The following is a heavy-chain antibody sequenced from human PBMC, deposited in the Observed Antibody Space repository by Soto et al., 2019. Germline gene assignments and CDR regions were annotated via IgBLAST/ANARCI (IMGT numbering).Heavy chain of an antibody. Sequence: GGSLRLSCAASGFTFSGSGIHWVRQASGKGLEWVGRIRTKTNNYATAYAASVKGRFTISRDDSKNMAYLQMNGLKTEDTAVYYCTAMAGIDYWGQGTLVTVSS. J-gene: IGHJ4*02. V-gene: IGHV3-73*01. D-gene: IGHD6-19*01. CDR3: TAMAGIDY. CDR1: GFTFSGSG. CDR2: IRTKTNNYAT.